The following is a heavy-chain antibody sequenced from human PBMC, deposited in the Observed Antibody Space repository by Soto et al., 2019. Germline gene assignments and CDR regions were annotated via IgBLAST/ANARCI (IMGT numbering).Heavy chain of an antibody. CDR2: INHSGST. V-gene: IGHV4-34*01. J-gene: IGHJ4*02. CDR3: ARGSSSWSVKTFDY. D-gene: IGHD6-13*01. Sequence: PSETLSLTCAVYGGSFSGYYWSWIRQPPGKGLEWIGEINHSGSTNYNPSLKSRVTISVDTSKNQFSLKLSSVTAADTAVYYCARGSSSWSVKTFDYWGQGTLVTVSS. CDR1: GGSFSGYY.